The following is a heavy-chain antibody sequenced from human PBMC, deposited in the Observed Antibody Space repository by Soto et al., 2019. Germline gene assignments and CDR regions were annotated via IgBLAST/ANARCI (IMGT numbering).Heavy chain of an antibody. CDR1: GYTFTGYY. J-gene: IGHJ5*02. CDR3: ASCDVHSNRCWSDP. CDR2: INPNSGGT. D-gene: IGHD4-4*01. V-gene: IGHV1-2*02. Sequence: ASVMVPCKDSGYTFTGYYMHWVRQAPGQGLEWIGWINPNSGGTNYAQKFQGRVTMTRDTSISQAYMELSRLRSDDTAVYDCASCDVHSNRCWSDPWGQGTLVTVSS.